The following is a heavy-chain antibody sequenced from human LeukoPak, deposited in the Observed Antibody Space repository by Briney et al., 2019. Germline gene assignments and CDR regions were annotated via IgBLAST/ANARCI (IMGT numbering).Heavy chain of an antibody. Sequence: SQTLSLTCTVSGGSISSGAYYWSWIRQHPGKGLEWIGYIYYSGYTYHSPSLKSRVTISVDTSKNQFSLKLISMTAADTAVYYCATLEVPGGFDYWGQGTVVTVSS. CDR3: ATLEVPGGFDY. J-gene: IGHJ4*02. CDR2: IYYSGYT. D-gene: IGHD6-19*01. V-gene: IGHV4-31*03. CDR1: GGSISSGAYY.